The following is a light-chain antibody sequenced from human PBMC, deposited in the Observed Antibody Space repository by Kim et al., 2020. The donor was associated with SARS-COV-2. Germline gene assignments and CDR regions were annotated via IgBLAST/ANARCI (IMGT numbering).Light chain of an antibody. J-gene: IGKJ5*01. Sequence: SPGERATLTGRASQSVSSSYLAWYQQKPGQAPRLVIYGTSSRATGIPDRFSGSGSGTDFTLTISRLEPEDFAVYYCQQHGSSSITFGQGTRLEIK. CDR1: QSVSSSY. CDR2: GTS. V-gene: IGKV3-20*01. CDR3: QQHGSSSIT.